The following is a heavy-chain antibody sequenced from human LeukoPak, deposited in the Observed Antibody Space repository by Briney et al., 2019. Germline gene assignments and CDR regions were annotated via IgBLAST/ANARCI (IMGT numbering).Heavy chain of an antibody. CDR1: GFTLDDYV. J-gene: IGHJ2*01. CDR3: AKDIGTGGTGWYFDL. CDR2: ISWNSVSI. Sequence: PGGSLRLSCAASGFTLDDYVMRWVRQAPGKGLEWVSGISWNSVSIGYADSVKGRFTISRDNVKNSLYLQMNSLRAEDTALYYCAKDIGTGGTGWYFDLWGRGTLVTVSS. V-gene: IGHV3-9*01. D-gene: IGHD6-13*01.